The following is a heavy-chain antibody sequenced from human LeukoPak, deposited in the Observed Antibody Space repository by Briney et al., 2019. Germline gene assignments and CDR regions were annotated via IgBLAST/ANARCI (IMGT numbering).Heavy chain of an antibody. CDR1: GFTFSDYY. CDR3: ARHEMIAEAGAAFDI. V-gene: IGHV4-34*01. CDR2: INHSGST. Sequence: GSLRLSCAASGFTFSDYYMSWIRQAPGKGLEWIGEINHSGSTNYNPSLKSRVTISVNTPKNQFSLKLSSVTAADTAVYYCARHEMIAEAGAAFDIWGQGTMVTVSS. J-gene: IGHJ3*02. D-gene: IGHD6-19*01.